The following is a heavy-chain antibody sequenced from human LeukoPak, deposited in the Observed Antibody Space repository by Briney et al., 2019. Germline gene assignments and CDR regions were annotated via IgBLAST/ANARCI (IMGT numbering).Heavy chain of an antibody. CDR1: GFTFSSYA. CDR2: IIGSGGST. D-gene: IGHD2-2*01. CDR3: EKATLYKLLFSDY. J-gene: IGHJ4*02. Sequence: GGSLRLSCAATGFTFSSYAMSWVRQAPGKGLEWASAIIGSGGSTSYADSVKGRFTISRDNSKNTLYLQMNSLRAEDTAVYYCEKATLYKLLFSDYWGQGTLVTVSS. V-gene: IGHV3-23*01.